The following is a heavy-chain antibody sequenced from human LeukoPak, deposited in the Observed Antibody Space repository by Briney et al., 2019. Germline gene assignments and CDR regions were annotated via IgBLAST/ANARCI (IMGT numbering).Heavy chain of an antibody. V-gene: IGHV1-46*01. CDR3: ERHSPNVYYFDY. CDR2: INPSGGTT. Sequence: ASVKVSCKTSGYTFTGYYIHWVRQAPGQGLEWMGIINPSGGTTDYAQRFQGRVTMTRDTSTSTFYMELSSLRSEDTAVYYCERHSPNVYYFDYGGQGTLVTVSS. D-gene: IGHD1-14*01. CDR1: GYTFTGYY. J-gene: IGHJ4*02.